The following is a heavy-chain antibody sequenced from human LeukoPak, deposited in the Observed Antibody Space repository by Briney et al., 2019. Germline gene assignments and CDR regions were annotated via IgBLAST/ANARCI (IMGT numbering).Heavy chain of an antibody. CDR2: IYTSGST. J-gene: IGHJ3*02. V-gene: IGHV4-61*02. CDR3: ARDDHSSGWSAAFDI. CDR1: GGSINSGNYY. D-gene: IGHD6-19*01. Sequence: PSETLSLTCSVSGGSINSGNYYWSWIRQPAGKGLQWIGRIYTSGSTKYNASLQSRVTISLDTSKNHFSLILTSVTAADTAVYYCARDDHSSGWSAAFDIWGHGTMVTVSS.